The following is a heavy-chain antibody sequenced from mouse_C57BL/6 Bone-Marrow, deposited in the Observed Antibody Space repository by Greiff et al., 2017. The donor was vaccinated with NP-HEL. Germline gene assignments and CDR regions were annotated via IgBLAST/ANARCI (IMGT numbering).Heavy chain of an antibody. V-gene: IGHV5-4*03. D-gene: IGHD1-1*01. Sequence: EVKLMESGGGLVKPGGSLKLSCAASGFTFSSYAMSWVRQTPEKRLEWVATISDGGSYTYYPDNVKGRFTISRDNAKNNLYLQMSHLKSEDTAMYYCARYYGSSSGDYFDYWGQGTTLTVSS. CDR1: GFTFSSYA. CDR3: ARYYGSSSGDYFDY. CDR2: ISDGGSYT. J-gene: IGHJ2*01.